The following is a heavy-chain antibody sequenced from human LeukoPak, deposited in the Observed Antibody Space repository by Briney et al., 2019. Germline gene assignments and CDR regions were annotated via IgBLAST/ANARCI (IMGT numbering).Heavy chain of an antibody. D-gene: IGHD5-24*01. J-gene: IGHJ4*02. CDR3: ARRGRDGYSCFDY. CDR1: GGSLSSGSYY. Sequence: SQTLSLTRTVSGGSLSSGSYYWSWIRPPAGKGLEWFGRIYTSGSTNYHPSLKRRVTISADPSKNQFSLKLSSVTAADTAVYYCARRGRDGYSCFDYWGQGTLVTVSS. V-gene: IGHV4-61*02. CDR2: IYTSGST.